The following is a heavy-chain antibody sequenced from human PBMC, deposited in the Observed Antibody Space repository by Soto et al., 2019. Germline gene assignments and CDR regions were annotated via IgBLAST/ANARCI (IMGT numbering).Heavy chain of an antibody. J-gene: IGHJ4*02. CDR3: ARGGGGRWYSGDY. D-gene: IGHD6-13*01. CDR2: MNPNSGDT. V-gene: IGHV1-8*01. CDR1: GYTFTNYH. Sequence: QVQLVQSGAEVKKPGASVKVSCKASGYTFTNYHIHWVRQATGQGLEWMGWMNPNSGDTGYAQKFQGRVTMTRDTSKTAPYLELGGLRTEDTAVYYCARGGGGRWYSGDYWGQGTLVTVSS.